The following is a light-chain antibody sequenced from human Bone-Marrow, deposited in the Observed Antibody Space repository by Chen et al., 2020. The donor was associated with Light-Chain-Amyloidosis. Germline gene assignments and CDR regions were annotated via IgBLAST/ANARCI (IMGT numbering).Light chain of an antibody. V-gene: IGLV3-21*02. CDR3: QVWDRSSDRPV. CDR2: DDS. Sequence: SYVLTQPSSEAVAPGQPATLACGGNNIGSTSVHWYQQTPGQAPLLVFYDDSDRPSGIPERLSGSNSGNTATLTISRVEAGDEADYYCQVWDRSSDRPVFGGGTKLTVL. CDR1: NIGSTS. J-gene: IGLJ3*02.